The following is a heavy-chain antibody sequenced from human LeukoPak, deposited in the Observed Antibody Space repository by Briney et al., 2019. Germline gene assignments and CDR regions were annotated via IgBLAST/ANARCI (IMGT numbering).Heavy chain of an antibody. CDR1: GGTFSSYA. D-gene: IGHD5-12*01. V-gene: IGHV1-69*01. J-gene: IGHJ6*04. CDR3: ARDSGYDSSYYYYGMDV. CDR2: IIPIFGTA. Sequence: ASVKVSCKASGGTFSSYAISWVRQAPGQGLEWMGGIIPIFGTANYAQKFQGRVTITADESTSTAYMELSSLRSEDTAVYYCARDSGYDSSYYYYGMDVWGKGTTVTVSS.